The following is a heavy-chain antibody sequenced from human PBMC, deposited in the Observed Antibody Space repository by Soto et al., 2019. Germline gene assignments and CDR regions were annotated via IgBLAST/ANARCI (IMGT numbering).Heavy chain of an antibody. J-gene: IGHJ4*02. Sequence: GGSLRLSCVASGFIFRDYAMSWVRQAPGKGLEWVAAILGNGGDTGYADSVKGRFTISRDNSQNTLYLRLNSLRDEDTAVYYCARPSMLAAGTDWGQGTLVTVSS. D-gene: IGHD6-13*01. CDR2: ILGNGGDT. V-gene: IGHV3-23*01. CDR3: ARPSMLAAGTD. CDR1: GFIFRDYA.